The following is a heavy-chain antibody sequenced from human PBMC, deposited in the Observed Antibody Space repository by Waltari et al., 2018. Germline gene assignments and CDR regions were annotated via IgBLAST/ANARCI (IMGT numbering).Heavy chain of an antibody. Sequence: QVQLQQWGAGLLKPSETLSLTCAVYGGSSSGYYWSWIRQPPGKGREWIGRINHSGSTNYNPYLKTRVTISEDTSKNQLSLKLVSVTAADTAVYYCARGPAFDIWGQGTMVTVSS. CDR1: GGSSSGYY. CDR3: ARGPAFDI. CDR2: INHSGST. V-gene: IGHV4-34*01. J-gene: IGHJ3*02.